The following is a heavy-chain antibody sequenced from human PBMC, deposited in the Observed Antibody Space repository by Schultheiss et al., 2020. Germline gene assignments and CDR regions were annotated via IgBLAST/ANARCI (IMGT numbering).Heavy chain of an antibody. J-gene: IGHJ6*02. V-gene: IGHV4-61*01. CDR2: IYYSGST. Sequence: SETLSLTCTVSGGSVSSGSYYWSWIRQPPGKGLEWIGYIYYSGSTNYNPSLKSRVTISVDTSKNQFSLKLSSVTAADTAVYYCAREKSPTTFYFYGFDVWGQGTTVTGYS. CDR1: GGSVSSGSYY. CDR3: AREKSPTTFYFYGFDV. D-gene: IGHD5-12*01.